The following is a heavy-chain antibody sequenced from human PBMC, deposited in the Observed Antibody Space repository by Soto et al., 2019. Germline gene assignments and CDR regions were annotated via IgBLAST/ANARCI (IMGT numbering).Heavy chain of an antibody. J-gene: IGHJ6*03. CDR1: GGSISSYY. D-gene: IGHD3-3*01. V-gene: IGHV4-59*01. CDR3: ARMASNYDFWRGYDYYYYMDV. CDR2: IYYSGST. Sequence: SETLSLTCTVSGGSISSYYWSWIRQPPGKGLEWIGYIYYSGSTNYNPSLKSRVTISVDTSKNQFSLKLSSVTAADTAVYYCARMASNYDFWRGYDYYYYMDVWGKGTTVTVSS.